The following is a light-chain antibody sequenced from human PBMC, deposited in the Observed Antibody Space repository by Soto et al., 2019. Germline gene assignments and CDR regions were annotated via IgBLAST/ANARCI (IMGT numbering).Light chain of an antibody. CDR2: DVS. CDR3: SSYTSSSTLGV. Sequence: QSVLTQPASVSGSPGQSITISCTGTSSDVGGYNYVPWYQQHPGKAPKLMIYDVSNRPSGVSNRFSGSKSGNTASLTISGLQADDEADYYCSSYTSSSTLGVFGTGTKVTVL. J-gene: IGLJ1*01. V-gene: IGLV2-14*01. CDR1: SSDVGGYNY.